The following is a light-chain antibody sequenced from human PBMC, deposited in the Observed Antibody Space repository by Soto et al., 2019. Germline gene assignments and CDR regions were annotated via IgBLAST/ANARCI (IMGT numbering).Light chain of an antibody. V-gene: IGKV3-20*01. CDR2: GAS. CDR1: HTVSRSY. CDR3: QHHGSSPPYT. Sequence: EIVLTQSPGTLSLSPGERATLSCRASHTVSRSYLAWYQHKPGQAPRLLIYGASSRAAGTPDRFTGSGSGPDFTLTISRLEPEDFAVYYCQHHGSSPPYTFGQGTKVEIK. J-gene: IGKJ2*01.